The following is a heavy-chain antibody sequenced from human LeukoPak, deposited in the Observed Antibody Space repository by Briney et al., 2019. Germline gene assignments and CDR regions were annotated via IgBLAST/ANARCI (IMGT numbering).Heavy chain of an antibody. CDR3: ARGKAWSLTSTFDY. J-gene: IGHJ4*02. V-gene: IGHV1-2*02. CDR1: GYTFTGYY. Sequence: ASVKVSCKASGYTFTGYYMHWVRQAPGQGLEWMGWINPNSGGTNYAQKFQGRVTMTRDTSISTAYMELSRLRSDGTAVYYCARGKAWSLTSTFDYWGQGTLVTVSS. D-gene: IGHD2-21*02. CDR2: INPNSGGT.